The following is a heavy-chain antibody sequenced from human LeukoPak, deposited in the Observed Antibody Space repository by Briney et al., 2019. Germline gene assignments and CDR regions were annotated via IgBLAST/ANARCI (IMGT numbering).Heavy chain of an antibody. V-gene: IGHV6-1*01. CDR1: GDSVSSNSAA. Sequence: SQTLSLTCAISGDSVSSNSAAWNWIRQSPSSGLEWLGRTYYRSKWYNDYAVSVKSRITTNPDTSKNQFSLQLNSVTPEDTAVYYCARGNWNYGLQFVSTIDYWGQGTLATVSS. D-gene: IGHD1-7*01. CDR2: TYYRSKWYN. J-gene: IGHJ4*02. CDR3: ARGNWNYGLQFVSTIDY.